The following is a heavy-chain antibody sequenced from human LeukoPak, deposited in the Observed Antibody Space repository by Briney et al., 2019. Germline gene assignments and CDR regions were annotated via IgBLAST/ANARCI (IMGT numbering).Heavy chain of an antibody. J-gene: IGHJ3*02. D-gene: IGHD3-10*01. CDR2: ISYDGSNK. Sequence: GRSLRLSCAASGFTFSSYGMHWVRQAPGKGLEWVAVISYDGSNKYYADSVKGRFTISRDNSKNTLYLQMNSLRAEDTAVYYCARTPPRFGELLNAFDIWGQGTMVTVSS. V-gene: IGHV3-30*03. CDR1: GFTFSSYG. CDR3: ARTPPRFGELLNAFDI.